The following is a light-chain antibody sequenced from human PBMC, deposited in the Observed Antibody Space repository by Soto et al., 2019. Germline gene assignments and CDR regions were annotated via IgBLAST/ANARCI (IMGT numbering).Light chain of an antibody. Sequence: SRASQSVRSDDLAWYQQKPGQAPRLLVYGASSRATGIPDRFSDSGSGTDFTLTISGLEPEDFAVYYCHHYGNSPTFGQVTKVDIK. CDR2: GAS. CDR1: QSVRSDD. J-gene: IGKJ1*01. CDR3: HHYGNSPT. V-gene: IGKV3-20*01.